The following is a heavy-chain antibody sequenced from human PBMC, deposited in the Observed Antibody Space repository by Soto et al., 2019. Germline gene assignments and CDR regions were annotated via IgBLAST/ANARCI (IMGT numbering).Heavy chain of an antibody. D-gene: IGHD4-17*01. CDR3: ARNYGDLFGLFVGAGPRWYFDY. Sequence: QVQLVQSGAEVKKPGASVKVSCKASGYTFTSYGISWVRQAPGQGLEWMGWISAYNGNTNYAQKLQGRVTMTTDTSTSTTYMELRSLRSDDTAVYYCARNYGDLFGLFVGAGPRWYFDYWGQGTLVTVSS. CDR1: GYTFTSYG. V-gene: IGHV1-18*01. J-gene: IGHJ4*02. CDR2: ISAYNGNT.